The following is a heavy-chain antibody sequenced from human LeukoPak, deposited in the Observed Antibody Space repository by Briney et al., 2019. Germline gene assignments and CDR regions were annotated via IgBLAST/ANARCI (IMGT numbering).Heavy chain of an antibody. D-gene: IGHD2-15*01. CDR1: GGSLSSYY. CDR2: IYHNGDT. Sequence: SETLSLTCTVSGGSLSSYYWCWIRQPAGKGLEWIAYIYHNGDTKYNPSLKSRVTMSVDTSKNQFSLKLTSVTAADTAVYCCARVLRYCSGGNCYSGGLGYMDVWGKGTTVTISS. CDR3: ARVLRYCSGGNCYSGGLGYMDV. V-gene: IGHV4-59*01. J-gene: IGHJ6*03.